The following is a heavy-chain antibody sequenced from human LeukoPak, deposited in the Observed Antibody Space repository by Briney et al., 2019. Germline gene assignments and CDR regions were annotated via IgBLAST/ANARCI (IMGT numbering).Heavy chain of an antibody. D-gene: IGHD2-2*02. J-gene: IGHJ4*02. Sequence: GASVKVSCKASGYTFTSYDINWVRQATGQGLEWVGWMNSNSGNTGYAQKFQGRVTMTRNTSISTAYMELSSLRSEDTAVYYCARGAEYCSSTSCYTPDYWGQGTLVTVSS. V-gene: IGHV1-8*01. CDR3: ARGAEYCSSTSCYTPDY. CDR1: GYTFTSYD. CDR2: MNSNSGNT.